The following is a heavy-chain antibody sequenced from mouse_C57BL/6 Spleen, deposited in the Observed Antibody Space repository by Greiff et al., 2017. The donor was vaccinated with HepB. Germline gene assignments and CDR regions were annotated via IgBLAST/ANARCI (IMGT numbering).Heavy chain of an antibody. J-gene: IGHJ4*01. V-gene: IGHV10-1*01. CDR1: GFSFNTYA. CDR2: IRSKSNNYAT. CDR3: VRGGDNYEHRDYAMDY. D-gene: IGHD2-12*01. Sequence: EVKLVESGGGLVQPKGSLKLSCAASGFSFNTYAMNWVRQAPGKGLEWVARIRSKSNNYATYYADSVKDRFTISRDDSESMLYLQMNNLKTEDTAMYYCVRGGDNYEHRDYAMDYWGQGTSVTVSS.